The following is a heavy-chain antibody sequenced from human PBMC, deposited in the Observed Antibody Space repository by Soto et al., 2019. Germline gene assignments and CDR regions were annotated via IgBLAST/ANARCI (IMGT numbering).Heavy chain of an antibody. D-gene: IGHD3-10*01. J-gene: IGHJ4*02. CDR3: ATRGGGGGY. Sequence: EVQLVESGGGLIQPGGSLRLSCAVSGFTVSNNYMSWVRQAPGKGLEGVSVIYSGGYTAYGDSVKGRFTISRDNSKKTQFLKSNGRGADARAVYYGATRGGGGGYWGQGTLVTVSS. V-gene: IGHV3-53*01. CDR1: GFTVSNNY. CDR2: IYSGGYT.